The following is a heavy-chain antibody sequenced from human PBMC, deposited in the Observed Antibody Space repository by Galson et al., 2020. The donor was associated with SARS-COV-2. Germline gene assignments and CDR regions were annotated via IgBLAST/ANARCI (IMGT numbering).Heavy chain of an antibody. V-gene: IGHV4-39*02. D-gene: IGHD1-1*01. CDR2: IHDSGYT. CDR3: VGDGGNWEIAY. CDR1: GASIRSSSYY. J-gene: IGHJ4*02. Sequence: SETLSLTCSVSGASIRSSSYYWGWIRQSQRNGLEWIATIHDSGYTACRPSLKSRVSISLDTSKNQFSLNLTSVTAADTAVYYCVGDGGNWEIAYWGQGARVTVSS.